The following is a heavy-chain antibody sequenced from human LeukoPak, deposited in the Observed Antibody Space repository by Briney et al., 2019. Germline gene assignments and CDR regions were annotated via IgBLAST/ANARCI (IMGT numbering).Heavy chain of an antibody. CDR1: GFSFNNAW. J-gene: IGHJ4*02. CDR3: ILAAAGPAY. Sequence: GGSLRLSCAASGFSFNNAWKTWVRQAPGKGLEWVGRIRGKTDGDTTDYAAPVQGRFTISRDDSKDTLYLQMNSLKTEDTAVYYCILAAAGPAYWGEGTLVTVS. D-gene: IGHD6-13*01. V-gene: IGHV3-15*01. CDR2: IRGKTDGDTT.